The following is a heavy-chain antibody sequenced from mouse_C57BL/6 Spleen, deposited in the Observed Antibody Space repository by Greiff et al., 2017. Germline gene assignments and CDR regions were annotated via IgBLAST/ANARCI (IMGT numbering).Heavy chain of an antibody. V-gene: IGHV5-17*01. CDR3: ARGGSYFDYFDY. CDR2: ISSGSSTI. J-gene: IGHJ2*01. CDR1: GFTFSDYG. Sequence: EVHLVESGGGLVKPGGSLKLSCAASGFTFSDYGMHWVRQAPEKGLEWVAYISSGSSTIYYADTVKGRFTISRDNAKNTLFLQMTSLMSEDTAMYYCARGGSYFDYFDYWGQGTTLTVSS. D-gene: IGHD2-10*01.